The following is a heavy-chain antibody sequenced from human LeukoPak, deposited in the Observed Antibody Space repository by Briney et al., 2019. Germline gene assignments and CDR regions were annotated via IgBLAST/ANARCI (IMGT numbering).Heavy chain of an antibody. Sequence: GASVKVSCKVSGYTLTELSMHWVRQAPGKGLEWMGGFDPEDGETIYAQKFQGRVTMTEDTSTDTAYMELSSLRSEDTAVYYCATDGIVVVPAAKGAFDIWGQGTMVTVSS. J-gene: IGHJ3*02. D-gene: IGHD2-2*01. CDR1: GYTLTELS. CDR2: FDPEDGET. V-gene: IGHV1-24*01. CDR3: ATDGIVVVPAAKGAFDI.